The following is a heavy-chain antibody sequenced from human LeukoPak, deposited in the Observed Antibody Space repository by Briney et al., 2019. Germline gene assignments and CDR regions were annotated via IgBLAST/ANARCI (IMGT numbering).Heavy chain of an antibody. D-gene: IGHD2-2*01. CDR1: GFTFSSYT. J-gene: IGHJ4*02. CDR3: AKALRASSYDY. V-gene: IGHV3-23*01. Sequence: GGSLSLSCAASGFTFSSYTMGWVRQPPGKGLEWVSDINPSGGTTYYADSVKGRFTISRDNSKDTLYLQMNSLRAEDTAVYYCAKALRASSYDYWGQGTLVTVSS. CDR2: INPSGGTT.